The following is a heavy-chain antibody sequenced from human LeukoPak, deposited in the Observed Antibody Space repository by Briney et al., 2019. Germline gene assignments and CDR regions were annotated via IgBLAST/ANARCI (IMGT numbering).Heavy chain of an antibody. J-gene: IGHJ6*02. V-gene: IGHV4-61*08. Sequence: SETLSLTCTVSGGSISSGDYYWSWIRQPPGKGLEWIGYIYYSGSTNYNPSLKSRVTISVDTSKNQFSLKLSSVTAADTAVYYCARGFYSSGWYYYYGMDVWGQGTTVTVSS. CDR2: IYYSGST. CDR1: GGSISSGDYY. D-gene: IGHD6-19*01. CDR3: ARGFYSSGWYYYYGMDV.